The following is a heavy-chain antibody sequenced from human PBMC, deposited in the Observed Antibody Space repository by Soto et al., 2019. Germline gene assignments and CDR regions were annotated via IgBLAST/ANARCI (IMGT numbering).Heavy chain of an antibody. CDR2: IYHSGST. CDR1: GGSISSSNW. Sequence: SETLSLTCAVSGGSISSSNWWSWVRQPPGKGLEWIGEIYHSGSTNYNPSLKSRVNISVDKSKNQFSLKLSSVTAADTAVYYCAREFGYYDSSRGPHYYYGMDVWGQGTTVTVSS. D-gene: IGHD3-22*01. V-gene: IGHV4-4*02. CDR3: AREFGYYDSSRGPHYYYGMDV. J-gene: IGHJ6*02.